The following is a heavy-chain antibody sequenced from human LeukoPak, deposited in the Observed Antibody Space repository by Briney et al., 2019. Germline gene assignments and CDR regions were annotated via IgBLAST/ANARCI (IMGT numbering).Heavy chain of an antibody. J-gene: IGHJ5*02. D-gene: IGHD4-17*01. CDR2: IPSSGSDI. V-gene: IGHV3-21*01. CDR3: AKGARGDTVTSIVGLNWFDP. Sequence: PGGSLRLSCAASGFTFSVRGMTWVRQAPGKGLEWVSTIPSSGSDIYYADSVKGRFTSSRDNAKKSVYLQMNSLTADDTAVYYCAKGARGDTVTSIVGLNWFDPWGQGTLVTVSS. CDR1: GFTFSVRG.